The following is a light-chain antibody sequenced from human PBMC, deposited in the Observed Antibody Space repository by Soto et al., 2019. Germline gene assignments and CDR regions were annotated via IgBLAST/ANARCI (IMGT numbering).Light chain of an antibody. CDR1: QSVGSN. J-gene: IGKJ1*01. CDR2: EAS. CDR3: QQYYDWPPA. V-gene: IGKV3-15*01. Sequence: EKVMTQSPATVSVSPGARATLSCRASQSVGSNLAWYQQKPGQAPRLLIYEASTRATGVPDRFSGRGYGREFTLTISSLQFEDFAVYSCQQYYDWPPAFGQGTKVDI.